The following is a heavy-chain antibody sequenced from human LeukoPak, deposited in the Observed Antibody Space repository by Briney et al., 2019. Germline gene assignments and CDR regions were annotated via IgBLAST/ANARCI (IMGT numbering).Heavy chain of an antibody. J-gene: IGHJ3*02. D-gene: IGHD1-26*01. CDR3: ARVGRGAAYDAFDI. V-gene: IGHV4-59*12. CDR1: GGSISSYY. CDR2: IYYSGST. Sequence: PSETLSLTCTVSGGSISSYYWSWIRQPPGKGLEWIGYIYYSGSTNYNPSLKSRVTISVDTSKNQFSLKLSSVTAADTAVYYCARVGRGAAYDAFDIWGQGTMVTVSS.